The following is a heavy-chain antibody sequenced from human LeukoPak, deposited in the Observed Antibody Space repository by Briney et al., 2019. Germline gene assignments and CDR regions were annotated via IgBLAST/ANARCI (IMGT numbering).Heavy chain of an antibody. CDR1: GFTFSNYG. J-gene: IGHJ4*02. V-gene: IGHV3-30*02. D-gene: IGHD3-22*01. Sequence: GGSLRLSCTASGFTFSNYGMHWVRQAPDKGLEWVAFIRFDTITKFYADSVKGRFTIFRDNSNDTLYLQMNSLRPEDTAVYYCAKRGNYDNSGYYPLDYWGQGTLVTVSS. CDR2: IRFDTITK. CDR3: AKRGNYDNSGYYPLDY.